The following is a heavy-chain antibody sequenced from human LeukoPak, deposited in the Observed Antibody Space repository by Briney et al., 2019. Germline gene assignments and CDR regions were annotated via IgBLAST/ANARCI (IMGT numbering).Heavy chain of an antibody. CDR2: IYPGDSDT. V-gene: IGHV5-51*01. CDR3: AKFHYYYGSGIFDAFDI. J-gene: IGHJ3*02. D-gene: IGHD3-10*01. Sequence: GASLQISCKGSGYTFISNWIGWVRQLPGKGLEWMGIIYPGDSDTRYSPSFQGQVTISADKSISTAYLQWSSLRASDTAMYYCAKFHYYYGSGIFDAFDIWGQGTMVTVSS. CDR1: GYTFISNW.